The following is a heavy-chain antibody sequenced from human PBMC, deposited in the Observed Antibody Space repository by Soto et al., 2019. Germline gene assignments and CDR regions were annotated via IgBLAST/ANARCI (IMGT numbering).Heavy chain of an antibody. V-gene: IGHV4-30-2*01. CDR1: GGSISSGGYS. J-gene: IGHJ4*02. Sequence: PSETLSLTCAVSGGSISSGGYSWSWIRQPPGKGLEWIGYIYHSGSTYYNPSLKSRVTISVDRSKNQFSLKLSSVTAADTAVYYCAKDLDYSNYVFHDYWGQGTLVTVSS. CDR2: IYHSGST. CDR3: AKDLDYSNYVFHDY. D-gene: IGHD4-4*01.